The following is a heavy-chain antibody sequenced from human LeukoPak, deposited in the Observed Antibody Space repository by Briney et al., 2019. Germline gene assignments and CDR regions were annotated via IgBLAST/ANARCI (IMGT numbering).Heavy chain of an antibody. CDR2: IKQDGSEK. CDR1: GFTFSDSW. J-gene: IGHJ4*02. V-gene: IGHV3-7*01. CDR3: ARDQGAVAPDY. Sequence: GGSLRLSCAASGFTFSDSWMSWVRQAPGKGLEWVANIKQDGSEKYYVDSVKGRFTISRDNAKNSLYLQMNSLRAEDTAVYYCARDQGAVAPDYWGQGTLVTVSS. D-gene: IGHD6-19*01.